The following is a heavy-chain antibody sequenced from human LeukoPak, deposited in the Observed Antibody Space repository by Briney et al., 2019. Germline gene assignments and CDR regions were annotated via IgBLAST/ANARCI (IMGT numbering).Heavy chain of an antibody. D-gene: IGHD3-10*01. CDR3: ARDSRYYGSGPGGDY. CDR2: IIPILGIA. CDR1: GGTFSSYA. Sequence: GASVKVSCKASGGTFSSYAISWVRQAPGQGLEWMGRIIPILGIANYAQKFQGRVTITADKSTSTAYMELSSLRSEDMAVYYCARDSRYYGSGPGGDYWGQGTLVTVSS. V-gene: IGHV1-69*04. J-gene: IGHJ4*02.